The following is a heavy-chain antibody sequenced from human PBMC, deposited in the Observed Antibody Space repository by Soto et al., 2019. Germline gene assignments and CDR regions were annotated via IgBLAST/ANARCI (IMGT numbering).Heavy chain of an antibody. CDR3: ARGLLKPVTDYYYYMDV. V-gene: IGHV4-59*01. D-gene: IGHD4-17*01. J-gene: IGHJ6*03. Sequence: PSETLSLTCTVSGGSSSSYYWSWIRQPPGKGLEWIGYIYYSGSTNYNPSLKSRVTISVDTSKNQFARKLSSVTAADTAVYYCARGLLKPVTDYYYYMDVWGKGTTVTVSS. CDR1: GGSSSSYY. CDR2: IYYSGST.